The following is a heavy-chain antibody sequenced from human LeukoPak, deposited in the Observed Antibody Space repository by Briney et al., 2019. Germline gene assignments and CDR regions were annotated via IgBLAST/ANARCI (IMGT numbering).Heavy chain of an antibody. V-gene: IGHV3-33*01. Sequence: GGSLRLSCAASGFTFSSYGMHWVRQALGKGLEWVAVIWYDGSNKYYADSVKGRLTISRDNSKNTLYLQMNSLRAEDTAVYYCAREGGYCSSTSCYAREMFFDYWGQGTLVTVSS. J-gene: IGHJ4*02. D-gene: IGHD2-2*01. CDR3: AREGGYCSSTSCYAREMFFDY. CDR1: GFTFSSYG. CDR2: IWYDGSNK.